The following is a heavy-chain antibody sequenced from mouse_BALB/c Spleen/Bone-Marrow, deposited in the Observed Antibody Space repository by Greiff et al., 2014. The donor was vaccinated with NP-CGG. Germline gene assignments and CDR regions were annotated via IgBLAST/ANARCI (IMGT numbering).Heavy chain of an antibody. Sequence: DLVKPGASVKLSCKASGYTFTNYWINWIKQRPGQGLEWIGRIAPGSGSTYYNGMFKGKSTLTVDTSSSTAYIQLSSLSSEDSEVYFCARERYGYDGWYFDVWGAGTTITVSS. D-gene: IGHD2-2*01. CDR3: ARERYGYDGWYFDV. V-gene: IGHV1S41*01. CDR1: GYTFTNYW. CDR2: IAPGSGST. J-gene: IGHJ1*01.